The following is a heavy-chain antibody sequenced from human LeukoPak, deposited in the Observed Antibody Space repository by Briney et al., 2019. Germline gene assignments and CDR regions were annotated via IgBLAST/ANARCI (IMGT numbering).Heavy chain of an antibody. J-gene: IGHJ4*02. CDR2: IYYSGST. D-gene: IGHD6-13*01. CDR3: ARDPEVRIAAAGPFDY. CDR1: GGSISSSSYY. V-gene: IGHV4-39*02. Sequence: SETLSLTCTVSGGSISSSSYYWGWIRQPPGKGLEWIGSIYYSGSTYYNPSLKSRVTISVDTSKNQFSLKLSSVTAADTAVYYCARDPEVRIAAAGPFDYWGQGTLVTVSS.